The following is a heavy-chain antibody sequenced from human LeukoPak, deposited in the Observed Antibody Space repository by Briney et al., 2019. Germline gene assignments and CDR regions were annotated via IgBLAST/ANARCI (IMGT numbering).Heavy chain of an antibody. Sequence: ASVKVSCKASGYTFTSYYMHWVRQAPGQGLEWMGIINPSGGSTSYAQKFQGRVTMTRDTSTSTVYMELSSLRSEDTAVYYCARVLDDSWSSGGAFDIWGQGTMVTVSS. CDR1: GYTFTSYY. CDR3: ARVLDDSWSSGGAFDI. V-gene: IGHV1-46*01. D-gene: IGHD3-3*01. J-gene: IGHJ3*02. CDR2: INPSGGST.